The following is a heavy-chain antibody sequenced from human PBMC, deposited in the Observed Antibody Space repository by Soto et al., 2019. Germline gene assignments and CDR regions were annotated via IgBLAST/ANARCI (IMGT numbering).Heavy chain of an antibody. CDR1: GGSISTYY. Sequence: QVQLQESGPGLVKPSETLSLTCTVSGGSISTYYWSWIRQTPGKGLEWIAYVHYSGSTNYNPSLRSRVTISVDTPKDHFSLWLTSVTAADTAVYYCARVTGASSWYFDLWGRGTLVTVSS. D-gene: IGHD7-27*01. CDR3: ARVTGASSWYFDL. V-gene: IGHV4-59*01. J-gene: IGHJ2*01. CDR2: VHYSGST.